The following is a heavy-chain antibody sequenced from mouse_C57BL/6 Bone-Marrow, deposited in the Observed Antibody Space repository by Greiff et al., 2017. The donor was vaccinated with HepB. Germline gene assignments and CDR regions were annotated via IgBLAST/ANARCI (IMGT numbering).Heavy chain of an antibody. CDR2: IDPSDSYT. Sequence: QVQLQQPGAELVRPGTSVKLSCKASGYTFTIYWMHWVKQRPGQGLEWIGVIDPSDSYTNYNQKFKGKATLTVDTSSSTAYMQLSSLTSEDSAVYYCVNSYWGQGTLVTVSA. V-gene: IGHV1-59*01. J-gene: IGHJ3*01. CDR1: GYTFTIYW. CDR3: VNSY.